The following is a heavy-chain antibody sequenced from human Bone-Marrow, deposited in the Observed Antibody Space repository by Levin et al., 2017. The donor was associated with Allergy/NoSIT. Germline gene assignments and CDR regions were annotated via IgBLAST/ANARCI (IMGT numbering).Heavy chain of an antibody. CDR3: ARDTELTYCGGDCFPYYFAY. V-gene: IGHV1-2*02. Sequence: PAASVKVSCKAAGYTFIDYYIHWVRQAPGQGLEWMGWINPKNGDTKHAQNFQDRLTMTRDTSINTAYMDLRALTSDDTALYYCARDTELTYCGGDCFPYYFAYWGQGTPVTVSS. J-gene: IGHJ4*02. D-gene: IGHD2-21*02. CDR1: GYTFIDYY. CDR2: INPKNGDT.